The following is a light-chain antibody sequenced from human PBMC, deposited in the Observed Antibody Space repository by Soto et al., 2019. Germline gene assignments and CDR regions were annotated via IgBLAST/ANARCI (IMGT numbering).Light chain of an antibody. Sequence: EIVLTHSPSTLSLSPCEIATLSCMASQSVGSSLAWYQQKPGQSPRLLIYDASNRATGIPARFSGSGSGTDFTLTISSLEPEDFAVYYCQQRSNWPLTFGGGTKVDIK. CDR3: QQRSNWPLT. J-gene: IGKJ4*01. V-gene: IGKV3-11*01. CDR2: DAS. CDR1: QSVGSS.